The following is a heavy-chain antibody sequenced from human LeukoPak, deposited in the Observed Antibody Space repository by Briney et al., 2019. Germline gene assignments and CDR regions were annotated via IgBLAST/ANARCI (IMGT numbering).Heavy chain of an antibody. CDR2: IRYDGSNK. CDR1: GLTFSSYG. D-gene: IGHD3-3*01. CDR3: AKDLGYYHFWSGYPPPMTPDY. J-gene: IGHJ4*02. Sequence: GGSLRLSCAASGLTFSSYGMHWVPQAPGKGLEGVGFIRYDGSNKYYVDSVKGRFTISRDNSKNTLYLQMNSLRDEDTAVYYCAKDLGYYHFWSGYPPPMTPDYWGQGTLVTVSS. V-gene: IGHV3-30*02.